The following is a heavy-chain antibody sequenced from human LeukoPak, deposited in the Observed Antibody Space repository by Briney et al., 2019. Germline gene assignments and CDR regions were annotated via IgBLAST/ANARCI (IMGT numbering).Heavy chain of an antibody. CDR3: ARGRDDYGDYYMDV. CDR1: GGSININTYY. CDR2: IYYSGST. V-gene: IGHV4-39*07. D-gene: IGHD4-17*01. Sequence: SETLSLTCTVSGGSININTYYWGWIRQPPGKGLEWIGSIYYSGSTYYNPSLKSRVTISVDTSKNQFSLKLSSVTAADTAVYYCARGRDDYGDYYMDVWGKGTTVTVSS. J-gene: IGHJ6*03.